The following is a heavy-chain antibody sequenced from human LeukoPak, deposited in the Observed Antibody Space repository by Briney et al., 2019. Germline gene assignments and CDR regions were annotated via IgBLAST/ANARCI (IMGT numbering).Heavy chain of an antibody. CDR2: ISFDGGTK. CDR1: GFTFSRTS. Sequence: GGSLRLSCAASGFTFSRTSMHWVRQSPGKGLEWVAVISFDGGTKYYADSVKGRLTVSRDNSKKALYLEMNSLRPEDTAVYHCAKDSKVAAAGYFFDSWGQGTLVTVSS. D-gene: IGHD6-13*01. J-gene: IGHJ4*02. CDR3: AKDSKVAAAGYFFDS. V-gene: IGHV3-30-3*01.